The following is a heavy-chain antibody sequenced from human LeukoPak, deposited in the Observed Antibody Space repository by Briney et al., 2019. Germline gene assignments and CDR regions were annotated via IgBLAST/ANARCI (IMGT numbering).Heavy chain of an antibody. J-gene: IGHJ6*02. V-gene: IGHV3-21*04. Sequence: GGSLRLSCAASGFTFSSYSMNWVRQAPGKGLEWVSSISSSSSYIYYADSVKGRFTISRDNSKNTLYLQMNSLRAEDTAIYYCAKYVSAKGPPYGLDVWGQGTTVTVSS. D-gene: IGHD2/OR15-2a*01. CDR2: ISSSSSYI. CDR1: GFTFSSYS. CDR3: AKYVSAKGPPYGLDV.